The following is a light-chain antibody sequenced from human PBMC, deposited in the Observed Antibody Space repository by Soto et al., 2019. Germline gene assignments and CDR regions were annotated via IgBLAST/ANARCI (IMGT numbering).Light chain of an antibody. V-gene: IGKV1-39*01. Sequence: DIQLTQSPSSLSASVGDRVTITCRASQSISTSLNWYQQKPGKAANLLIFTSSNLESGVPSRFSGSGSGTDFTLTISSLQPEDFATYFCQQGYSRPRTFGQGTKVEIK. CDR2: TSS. CDR1: QSISTS. CDR3: QQGYSRPRT. J-gene: IGKJ1*01.